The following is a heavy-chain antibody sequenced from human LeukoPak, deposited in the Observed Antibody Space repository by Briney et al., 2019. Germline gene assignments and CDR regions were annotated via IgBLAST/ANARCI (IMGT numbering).Heavy chain of an antibody. CDR3: ARGSGRITIFGVPY. CDR2: ISSSNTTV. CDR1: GFIFSNYG. J-gene: IGHJ4*02. V-gene: IGHV3-48*01. Sequence: GGSLRLSCAASGFIFSNYGMNWVRQAPGKGLEWISYISSSNTTVYYADSVKGRFTISRDNAKNSLYLQMSSLRVEDTAVYYCARGSGRITIFGVPYWGQGTLVTVSS. D-gene: IGHD3-3*01.